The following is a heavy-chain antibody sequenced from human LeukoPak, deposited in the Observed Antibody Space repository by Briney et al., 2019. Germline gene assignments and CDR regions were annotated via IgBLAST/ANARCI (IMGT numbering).Heavy chain of an antibody. D-gene: IGHD3-22*01. J-gene: IGHJ5*02. Sequence: ASVKVSCKASGYTFQGYYMHWVRPAPGQGLEWMGWIDPKTGDTTYAQKFQDRVTMTSDTSIYTAFLDAYNLTYDDTAIYYCARERLSSVRGRSWVDPWGQGTLVTVSS. CDR1: GYTFQGYY. V-gene: IGHV1-2*02. CDR2: IDPKTGDT. CDR3: ARERLSSVRGRSWVDP.